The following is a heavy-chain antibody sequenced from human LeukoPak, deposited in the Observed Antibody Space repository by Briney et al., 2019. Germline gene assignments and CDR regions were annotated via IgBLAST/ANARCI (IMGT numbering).Heavy chain of an antibody. CDR1: GFTFDDYA. J-gene: IGHJ3*02. Sequence: GRSPRLSCAASGFTFDDYAMHWVRQAPGKGLEWVSGISWNSGSIGYADSVKGRFTISRDNAKNSLYLQMNSLRAEDTALYYCAKVGSSGAFDIWGQGTMVTVSS. D-gene: IGHD3-22*01. V-gene: IGHV3-9*01. CDR3: AKVGSSGAFDI. CDR2: ISWNSGSI.